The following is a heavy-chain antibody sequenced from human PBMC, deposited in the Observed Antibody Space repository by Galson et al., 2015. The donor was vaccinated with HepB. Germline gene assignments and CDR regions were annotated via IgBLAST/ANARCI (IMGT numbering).Heavy chain of an antibody. CDR3: AIHERGLEAPMRYGMDV. D-gene: IGHD3-16*01. Sequence: QSGAEVKKPGESLRISCKGSGYSFTSYWISWVRQMPGKGLEWMGRIDPSDSYTNYSPSFQGHVTISADKSISTAYLQWSSLKASDTAMYYCAIHERGLEAPMRYGMDVWGQGTTVTVSS. V-gene: IGHV5-10-1*01. J-gene: IGHJ6*02. CDR1: GYSFTSYW. CDR2: IDPSDSYT.